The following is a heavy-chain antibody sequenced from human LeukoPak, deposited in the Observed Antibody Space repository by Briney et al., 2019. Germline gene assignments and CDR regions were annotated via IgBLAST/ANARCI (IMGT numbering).Heavy chain of an antibody. CDR2: IYYSGST. CDR1: GGSISSYY. J-gene: IGHJ6*02. D-gene: IGHD3-16*01. Sequence: SETLSLTCTVSGGSISSYYWSWIRQPPGKGLEWIGYIYYSGSTNYNPSLKSRVTISVDTSKNQFSLKLNSVTAADTAVYYCARHGGYYYYYYGMDVWGQGTTVTVSS. CDR3: ARHGGYYYYYYGMDV. V-gene: IGHV4-59*08.